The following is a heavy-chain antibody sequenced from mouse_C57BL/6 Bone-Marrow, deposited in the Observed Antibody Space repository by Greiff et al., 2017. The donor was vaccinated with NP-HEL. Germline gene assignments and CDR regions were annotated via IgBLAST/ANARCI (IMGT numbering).Heavy chain of an antibody. CDR3: ARDRGYGFDY. CDR2: INYDGSSA. Sequence: EVKLMESEGGLVQPGSSMKLSCTASGFTFSDYYMAWVRQVPEKGLEWVANINYDGSSAYYLDSLKSRFIISRDNAKNILYLQMSSLKSEDTATYYCARDRGYGFDYWGQGTTLTVSS. CDR1: GFTFSDYY. D-gene: IGHD1-1*02. J-gene: IGHJ2*01. V-gene: IGHV5-16*01.